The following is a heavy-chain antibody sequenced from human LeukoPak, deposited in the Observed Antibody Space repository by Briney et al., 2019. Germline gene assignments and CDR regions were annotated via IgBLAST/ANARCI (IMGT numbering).Heavy chain of an antibody. Sequence: ASVKVSCKASGGTFSSYAISWVRQAPGQGLEWMGGIIPIFGTANYAQKFQGRVTMTRNTSISTAYMELSSLRSEDTAVYYCARTYGSGRDYYYYMDVWGKGTTVTISS. D-gene: IGHD3-10*01. CDR3: ARTYGSGRDYYYYMDV. J-gene: IGHJ6*03. CDR1: GGTFSSYA. CDR2: IIPIFGTA. V-gene: IGHV1-69*05.